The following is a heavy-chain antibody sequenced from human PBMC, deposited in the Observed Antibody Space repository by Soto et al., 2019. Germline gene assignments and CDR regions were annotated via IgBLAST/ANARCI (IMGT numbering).Heavy chain of an antibody. D-gene: IGHD2-15*01. CDR1: GYIFTSYD. CDR3: ARGVRFYCSGGSCHDAFDI. V-gene: IGHV1-8*01. Sequence: ASVKVSCKASGYIFTSYDINWVRQATGQGLEWMGWMNPNSGNTGYAQKFQGRVTMTRNTSISTAYMELSSLRSEDTAVYYCARGVRFYCSGGSCHDAFDIWGQGTMVTVSS. CDR2: MNPNSGNT. J-gene: IGHJ3*02.